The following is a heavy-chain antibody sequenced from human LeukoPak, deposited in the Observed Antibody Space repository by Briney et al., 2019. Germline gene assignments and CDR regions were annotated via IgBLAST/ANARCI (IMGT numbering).Heavy chain of an antibody. CDR1: GFTFSSYA. D-gene: IGHD2-2*01. CDR2: IRGSGDNA. Sequence: GGSLRLSCAASGFTFSSYAVSWVRRAPGKGVEWVSAIRGSGDNANCADSVKGRFTISRDNSKNTLYLQRTSLRAEDTAVYYCALDGFYCSRTSCHKSFDYWGQGNLVTVSS. V-gene: IGHV3-23*01. J-gene: IGHJ4*02. CDR3: ALDGFYCSRTSCHKSFDY.